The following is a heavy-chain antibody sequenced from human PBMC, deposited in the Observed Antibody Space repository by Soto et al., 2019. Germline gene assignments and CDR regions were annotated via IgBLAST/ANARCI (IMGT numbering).Heavy chain of an antibody. D-gene: IGHD1-26*01. J-gene: IGHJ4*02. CDR2: ISSSSSTI. Sequence: GGSLRLSCAASGFTFSSYSMNWVRQAPGKGLEWVSYISSSSSTIYYADSVKGRFTISRDNAKNSLYLQMNSLRAEDTAVYYCARDPPEWELLFDYWGQGTLVTVSS. V-gene: IGHV3-48*01. CDR3: ARDPPEWELLFDY. CDR1: GFTFSSYS.